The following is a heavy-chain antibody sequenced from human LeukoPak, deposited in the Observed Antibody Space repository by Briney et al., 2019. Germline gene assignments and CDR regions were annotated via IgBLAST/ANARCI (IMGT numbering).Heavy chain of an antibody. V-gene: IGHV3-7*05. CDR2: INHDGSEE. D-gene: IGHD3-22*01. J-gene: IGHJ5*02. CDR1: GFSISTYW. Sequence: GESLRLSCAASGFSISTYWMTWVRQAPGKGLEWVANINHDGSEEYYVDSVKGRFTISRDNAKNPLFLQVNSLRAEDTAVYYCARKLYYYNSGGSVGHAGWFDPWGQGTLVTVSS. CDR3: ARKLYYYNSGGSVGHAGWFDP.